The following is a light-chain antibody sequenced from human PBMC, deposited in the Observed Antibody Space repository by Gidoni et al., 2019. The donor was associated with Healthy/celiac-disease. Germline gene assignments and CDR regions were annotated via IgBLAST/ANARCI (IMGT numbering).Light chain of an antibody. CDR2: EVS. CDR3: SSYTSSSTVV. Sequence: QSALTQPASVSGSPAQSITISCTGTSSDVGGYNYVSWYQQHPDKAPKLMIYEVSNRPSGVSNRFSGSKSGNTASLTISGLQAEDEADYYCSSYTSSSTVVFGGGTKLTVL. V-gene: IGLV2-14*01. J-gene: IGLJ2*01. CDR1: SSDVGGYNY.